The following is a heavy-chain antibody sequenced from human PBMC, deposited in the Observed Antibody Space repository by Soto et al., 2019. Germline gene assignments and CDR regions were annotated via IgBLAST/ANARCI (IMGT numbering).Heavy chain of an antibody. Sequence: SETLSLTCAVYGGSFSGYYWSWIRQPPGKGLEWIGEINHSGSTNYNPSLKSRVTISVDTSKNQFSLKLSSVTAADTAVYYCAREGYYDTSGYPRYYYYGMDVWGQGTTVTVSS. CDR1: GGSFSGYY. CDR3: AREGYYDTSGYPRYYYYGMDV. J-gene: IGHJ6*02. V-gene: IGHV4-34*01. CDR2: INHSGST. D-gene: IGHD3-22*01.